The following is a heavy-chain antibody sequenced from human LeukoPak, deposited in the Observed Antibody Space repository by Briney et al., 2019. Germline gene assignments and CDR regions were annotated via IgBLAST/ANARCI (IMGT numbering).Heavy chain of an antibody. CDR3: ARDGDTVLTRGYYYYMDV. V-gene: IGHV3-53*01. CDR2: IYSGGST. CDR1: GFTVSSNY. Sequence: GGSLRLCCAASGFTVSSNYMSWVRQAPGKGLEWVSVIYSGGSTYYADSVKGRFTISRDNARNSLYLQMNSLRAEDTALYYCARDGDTVLTRGYYYYMDVWGKGTTVTVSS. D-gene: IGHD4-23*01. J-gene: IGHJ6*03.